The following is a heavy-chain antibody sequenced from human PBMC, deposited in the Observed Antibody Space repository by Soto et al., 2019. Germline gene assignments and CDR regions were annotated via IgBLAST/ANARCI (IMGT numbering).Heavy chain of an antibody. CDR1: GYSFTSYW. D-gene: IGHD5-18*01. V-gene: IGHV5-51*03. CDR2: IYPGDSDT. Sequence: GESLKISCKGSGYSFTSYWIGWVRQMPGKGLEWMGIIYPGDSDTRYSPSFQGQVTIIADKSTSTAYMELSSLRSEDTAVYFCASGSAMGADHWGQGTLVTVSS. CDR3: ASGSAMGADH. J-gene: IGHJ5*02.